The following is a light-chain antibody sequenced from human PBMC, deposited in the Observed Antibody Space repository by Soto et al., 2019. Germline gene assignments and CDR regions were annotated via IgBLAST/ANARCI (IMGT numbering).Light chain of an antibody. J-gene: IGLJ2*01. CDR3: QSYDNSLRTSV. V-gene: IGLV1-40*01. CDR2: GNT. CDR1: SSNIGANND. Sequence: VLTQPPSVSGAPGQRITISCTGSSSNIGANNDVHWYRQLPGTPPNLLIYGNTNRPSGVPDRFSGSRSGTSASLAITGLQAEDESDYYCQSYDNSLRTSVFGGGTKLTVL.